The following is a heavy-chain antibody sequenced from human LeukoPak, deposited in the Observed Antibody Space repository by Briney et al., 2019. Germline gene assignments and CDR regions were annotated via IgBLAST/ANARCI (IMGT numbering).Heavy chain of an antibody. CDR3: AKDKAGIAVRLNGMDV. D-gene: IGHD6-19*01. Sequence: GGSLRLPCAASGFTFSSYAMNWVRQVPGKGLEWVSAISNTGGSTYYADSVKGRFTISRDNSRNTLYLQMNSLRAEDTAVYYCAKDKAGIAVRLNGMDVWGQGTTVTVSS. CDR2: ISNTGGST. CDR1: GFTFSSYA. J-gene: IGHJ6*02. V-gene: IGHV3-23*01.